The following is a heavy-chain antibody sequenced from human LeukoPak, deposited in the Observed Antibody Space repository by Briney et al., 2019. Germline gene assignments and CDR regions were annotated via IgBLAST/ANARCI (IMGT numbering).Heavy chain of an antibody. V-gene: IGHV4-4*07. CDR2: IYTSGST. CDR3: ARDRVSGTIDY. J-gene: IGHJ4*02. D-gene: IGHD1-26*01. Sequence: SETLSLTCTVSGASISSYYWSWIRQPPGKGLEWIGRIYTSGSTNYNPSLKSRVTMSVDTSKNQFSLKLSSVTAADTAVYYCARDRVSGTIDYWGQGTLVTVSS. CDR1: GASISSYY.